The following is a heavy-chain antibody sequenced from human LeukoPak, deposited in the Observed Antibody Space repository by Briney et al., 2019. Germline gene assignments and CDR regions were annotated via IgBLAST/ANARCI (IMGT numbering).Heavy chain of an antibody. J-gene: IGHJ6*02. Sequence: SETLSLTRTVSGGSISFYYWSWIRQPPGKRLEWIGYIFTSGSTSYNPSLKSRVTISVDTSKNQFSLKLSSVTAADTAVYYCARYGAAGTDHYYYGMDVWGQGTTVTVSS. D-gene: IGHD6-13*01. CDR1: GGSISFYY. CDR3: ARYGAAGTDHYYYGMDV. CDR2: IFTSGST. V-gene: IGHV4-4*09.